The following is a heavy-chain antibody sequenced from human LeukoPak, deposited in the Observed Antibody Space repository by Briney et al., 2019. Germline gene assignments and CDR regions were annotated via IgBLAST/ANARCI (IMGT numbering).Heavy chain of an antibody. V-gene: IGHV1-2*02. J-gene: IGHJ4*02. Sequence: ASVKVSCKASGYTFNGFYLHWVRQAPGQGLEWMGWINPNSGGTNYAQKFQGRVTMTRDTSISTAYMELSRLRSDDTAVYYCARWMATVTTPDYWGQGALVTVSS. CDR1: GYTFNGFY. CDR2: INPNSGGT. CDR3: ARWMATVTTPDY. D-gene: IGHD4-11*01.